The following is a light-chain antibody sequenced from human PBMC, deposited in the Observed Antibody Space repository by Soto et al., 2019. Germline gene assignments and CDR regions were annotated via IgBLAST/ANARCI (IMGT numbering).Light chain of an antibody. Sequence: QSALTQPASVSGSAGQSITISCSGTMRDVGAYNLVSWYQQHPGTAPKLIIYEVRNRPSGISSRFSGSRSGNTASLTISGLQPEDEGDYYCSSYTRSSTLVFGGGTKLTVL. CDR1: MRDVGAYNL. J-gene: IGLJ3*02. CDR3: SSYTRSSTLV. CDR2: EVR. V-gene: IGLV2-14*01.